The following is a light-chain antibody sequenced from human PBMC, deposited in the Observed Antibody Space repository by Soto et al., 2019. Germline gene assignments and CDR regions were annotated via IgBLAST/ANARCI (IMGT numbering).Light chain of an antibody. CDR1: QSVSTY. CDR3: QQFGGSPRT. V-gene: IGKV3-11*01. Sequence: EIVLTQSPAILSLSPGERATLSCRASQSVSTYLAWYQQKPGQAPRLLIYDTSNRASGVPARFSGSGSGTDFTLTISSLEPEDFAVYYCQQFGGSPRTFGQGTKVEI. CDR2: DTS. J-gene: IGKJ1*01.